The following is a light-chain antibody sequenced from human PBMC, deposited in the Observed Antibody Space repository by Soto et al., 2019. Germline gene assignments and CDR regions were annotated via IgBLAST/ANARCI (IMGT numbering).Light chain of an antibody. CDR1: QDISNF. Sequence: DIPMTQSPPSLSASVGDRVTITCRASQDISNFLAWYQQKPGKVPELLIYTASTLQSGVPSRFSGSGSGTDFTLTISSLQPEDVATYYCQKYNSAPFTFGPGTNVDLK. CDR2: TAS. J-gene: IGKJ3*01. V-gene: IGKV1-27*01. CDR3: QKYNSAPFT.